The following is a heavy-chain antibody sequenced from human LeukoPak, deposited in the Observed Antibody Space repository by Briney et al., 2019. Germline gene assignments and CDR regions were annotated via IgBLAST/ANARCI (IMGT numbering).Heavy chain of an antibody. CDR3: ARVQVRDCSGGSCYPSHFDY. D-gene: IGHD2-15*01. CDR1: GYTFTGYY. CDR2: INPNSGGT. V-gene: IGHV1-2*02. J-gene: IGHJ4*02. Sequence: GASVKVSCKASGYTFTGYYMHWVRQAPGQGLEWMGWINPNSGGTNYAQKFQGRVTMTRDTSISTAYMELSGLRSDDTAVYYCARVQVRDCSGGSCYPSHFDYWGQGTLVTVSS.